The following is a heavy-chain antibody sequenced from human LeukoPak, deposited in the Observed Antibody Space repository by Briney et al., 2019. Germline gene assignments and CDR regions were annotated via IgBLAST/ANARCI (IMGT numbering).Heavy chain of an antibody. CDR1: EFTFSSYA. Sequence: GGSLRLSCAASEFTFSSYAMNWVRQAPGKGLEWVAVISADGINQYYADSVKGRFTISRDNSKSTLILQMNSLRAEDTAVYYCAKDTLVASYTGNYGSFQNWGQGTLVIVSS. D-gene: IGHD1-26*01. CDR3: AKDTLVASYTGNYGSFQN. V-gene: IGHV3-30*18. J-gene: IGHJ4*02. CDR2: ISADGINQ.